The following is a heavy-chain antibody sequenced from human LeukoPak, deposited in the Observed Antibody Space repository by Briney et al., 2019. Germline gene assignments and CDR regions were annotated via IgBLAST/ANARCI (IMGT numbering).Heavy chain of an antibody. Sequence: SGGSLRLSCAASGFTFSSYGMTWVRQAPGKGLEWVSNINGDGSIENYVHSVRGRFSIFRDNAKDALYLQMNSLRVDDTAVYFCARGPYYYDSVGHPDTWGHGTMVTVSS. D-gene: IGHD3-22*01. CDR3: ARGPYYYDSVGHPDT. CDR2: INGDGSIE. V-gene: IGHV3-7*01. J-gene: IGHJ3*02. CDR1: GFTFSSYG.